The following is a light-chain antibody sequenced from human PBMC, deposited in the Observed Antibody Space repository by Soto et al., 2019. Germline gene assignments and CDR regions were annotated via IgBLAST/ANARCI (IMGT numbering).Light chain of an antibody. CDR2: VNSDGTH. Sequence: QPVLTQSPSASASLGASVKVTCTLSRGHSSYAIAWHQQQPEKGPRYLMKVNSDGTHTKGDGIPDRFSGSSSGAERYLTISSLQSEDEADYYCQTWVTGIWVFGGGTKVTVL. V-gene: IGLV4-69*01. J-gene: IGLJ3*02. CDR3: QTWVTGIWV. CDR1: RGHSSYA.